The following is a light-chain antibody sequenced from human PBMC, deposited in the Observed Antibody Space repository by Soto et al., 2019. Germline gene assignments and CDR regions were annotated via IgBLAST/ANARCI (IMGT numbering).Light chain of an antibody. V-gene: IGKV1-33*01. CDR3: QQYDNLSWT. CDR1: QDTSNY. J-gene: IGKJ1*01. Sequence: DIQMTQSPSSLSASVGDRVTITCQSSQDTSNYLNWYQQKPGKAPKLLIYDASNLETGVPSRFSGSGSGTDFTFTISSLQPEDIATYYCQQYDNLSWTFGQGTKVDIK. CDR2: DAS.